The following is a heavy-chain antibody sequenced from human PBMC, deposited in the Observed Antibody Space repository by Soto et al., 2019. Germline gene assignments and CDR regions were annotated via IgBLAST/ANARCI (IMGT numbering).Heavy chain of an antibody. CDR2: INGGNGDT. V-gene: IGHV1-3*01. J-gene: IGHJ4*02. CDR3: ARGPLSLYSADFR. CDR1: GYTFTSYA. Sequence: QVHLVQSGAEVKKPGASVRISCRTSGYTFTSYAITWLRHAPGQRLEWMGWINGGNGDTKYSQKFHDRLSITRDTSATTVSLGLSSLTSEDTAIYYCARGPLSLYSADFRWGQGTLVTVSS. D-gene: IGHD1-26*01.